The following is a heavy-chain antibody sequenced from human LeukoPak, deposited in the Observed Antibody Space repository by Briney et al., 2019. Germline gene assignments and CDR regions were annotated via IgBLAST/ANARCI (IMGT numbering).Heavy chain of an antibody. CDR3: ARGRVSSSTWHSTYYYYFYMDV. V-gene: IGHV4-61*02. D-gene: IGHD4-11*01. CDR2: ICTSGST. Sequence: SETLSLTCTVSGGSISSGSYYWSWIRQPAGKGLEWIGRICTSGSTNYNPSLNSRVTISRDTSKNHFSLQLSSVTAADTAVYFCARGRVSSSTWHSTYYYYFYMDVWGKGTTVTVSS. CDR1: GGSISSGSYY. J-gene: IGHJ6*03.